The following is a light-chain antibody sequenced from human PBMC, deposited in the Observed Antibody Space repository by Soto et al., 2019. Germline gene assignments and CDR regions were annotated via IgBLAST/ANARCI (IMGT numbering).Light chain of an antibody. CDR3: AAWDASLGGFDV. Sequence: QSVLTQPPSVSGTPGQRVTISCSGSRSSIGSNTVNWYQHLPGSAPKLLIYSNNHRPSGVPDRFSASKAGASASLAISGLQSEDEGDYYCAAWDASLGGFDVFGSGNKGT. J-gene: IGLJ1*01. V-gene: IGLV1-44*01. CDR1: RSSIGSNT. CDR2: SNN.